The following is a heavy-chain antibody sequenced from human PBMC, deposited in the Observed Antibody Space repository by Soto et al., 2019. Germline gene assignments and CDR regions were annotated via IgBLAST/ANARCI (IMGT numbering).Heavy chain of an antibody. CDR1: GGSIISGGYS. J-gene: IGHJ5*02. D-gene: IGHD2-21*01. CDR2: MYHSGST. V-gene: IGHV4-30-2*01. CDR3: ARDHISPGWFDP. Sequence: PSETLSLTCAVSGGSIISGGYSWSWIRQPPGKGLEWIGYMYHSGSTYYNPSLKSRVTISIDRSKNQFSLKLSSVTAADTAVYYCARDHISPGWFDPWGQGTLVTVSS.